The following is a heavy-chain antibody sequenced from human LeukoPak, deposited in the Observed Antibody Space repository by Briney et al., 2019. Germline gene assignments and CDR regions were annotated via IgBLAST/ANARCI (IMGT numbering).Heavy chain of an antibody. Sequence: GGSLRLSCTASGFTFGDYAMSWVRQAPGKGLEWVANIKEDGSEKYYVDSVKGRFTISRDNAQNSVYLHMNSLTAEDTALYYCARDWVAGVPFDAFDIWGQGTMVSVSS. CDR3: ARDWVAGVPFDAFDI. D-gene: IGHD3-10*01. CDR1: GFTFGDYA. V-gene: IGHV3-7*03. CDR2: IKEDGSEK. J-gene: IGHJ3*02.